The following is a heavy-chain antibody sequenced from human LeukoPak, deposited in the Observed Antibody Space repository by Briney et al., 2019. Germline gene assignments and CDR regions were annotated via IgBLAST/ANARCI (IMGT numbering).Heavy chain of an antibody. CDR2: NYYSGST. CDR1: GGSVSSGSYY. J-gene: IGHJ3*02. D-gene: IGHD2-21*01. V-gene: IGHV4-61*01. CDR3: ARAYCGGDCYLMYGAFDI. Sequence: SETLSLTCTVSGGSVSSGSYYWSWIRQPPGKGLEWIGYNYYSGSTNYNPSLKSRVTISVDTSKNQFSLKLSSVTAADTAVYYCARAYCGGDCYLMYGAFDIWGQGTMVTVSS.